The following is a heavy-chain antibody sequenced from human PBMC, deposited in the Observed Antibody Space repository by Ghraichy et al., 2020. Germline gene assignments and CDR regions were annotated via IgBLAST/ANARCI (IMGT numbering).Heavy chain of an antibody. CDR3: ARDSPGFGVVLGFDY. Sequence: SETLSLTCAVYGGSFSGYYWSWIRQPPGKGLEWIGEINHSGSTNYNPSLKSRVTISVDTSKNQFSLKLSSVTAADTAVYYCARDSPGFGVVLGFDYWGQGTLVTVSS. J-gene: IGHJ4*02. CDR1: GGSFSGYY. V-gene: IGHV4-34*01. D-gene: IGHD3-3*01. CDR2: INHSGST.